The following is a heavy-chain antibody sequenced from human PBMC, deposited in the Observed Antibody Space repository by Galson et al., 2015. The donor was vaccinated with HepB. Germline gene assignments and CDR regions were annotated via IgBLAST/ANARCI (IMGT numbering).Heavy chain of an antibody. J-gene: IGHJ2*01. D-gene: IGHD4-23*01. Sequence: SVKVSCKVSGYTLTELSMHWVRQAPGKGLEWMGGFDPEDGETIYAQKFQGRVTMTEDTSTDTAYMELSSLRSEDTAVYYCATTPKVYGGNHWWYFDLWGRGTLVTVSS. CDR3: ATTPKVYGGNHWWYFDL. CDR2: FDPEDGET. CDR1: GYTLTELS. V-gene: IGHV1-24*01.